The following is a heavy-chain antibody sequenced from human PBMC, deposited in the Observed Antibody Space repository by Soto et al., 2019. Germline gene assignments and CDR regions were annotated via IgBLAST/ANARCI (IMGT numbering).Heavy chain of an antibody. CDR1: GFTFSSYG. J-gene: IGHJ5*02. D-gene: IGHD3-16*01. CDR2: IWYDGSNK. CDR3: ARDWGWFDP. Sequence: QVQLVESGGGVVQPGRSLRLSCAASGFTFSSYGMHWVRQAPGKGLGWVAVIWYDGSNKYYADSVKGRFTISRDNSKNTLYLQMNSLRAEDTAVYYCARDWGWFDPWGQGTLVTVSS. V-gene: IGHV3-33*01.